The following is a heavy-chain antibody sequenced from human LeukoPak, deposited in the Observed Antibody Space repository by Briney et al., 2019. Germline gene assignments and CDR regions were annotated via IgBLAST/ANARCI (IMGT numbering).Heavy chain of an antibody. CDR3: AKVYPLLGRREYYYYMDV. CDR1: GFTFSSYA. V-gene: IGHV3-30*04. Sequence: GGSLRLSCAASGFTFSSYAMHWVRQAPGKGLEWVAVISYDGSNKYYADSVKGRFTISRDNSKNTLYLQMNSLRAEDTAVYYCAKVYPLLGRREYYYYMDVWGKGTTVTISS. D-gene: IGHD1-26*01. J-gene: IGHJ6*03. CDR2: ISYDGSNK.